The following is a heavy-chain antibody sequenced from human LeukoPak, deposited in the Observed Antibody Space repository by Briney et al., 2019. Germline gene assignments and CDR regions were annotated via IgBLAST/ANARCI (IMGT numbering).Heavy chain of an antibody. CDR3: ARSGASSSGWPFDY. D-gene: IGHD6-19*01. Sequence: SETLSLTCTVSGYSISSGYYWGWIRQPPGKGLEWIGNIYHDGSTYYNPSLKSRVTISVDTSKNQFSLKLTSVTAADTAVYYCARSGASSSGWPFDYWGQGTLVTVSS. V-gene: IGHV4-38-2*02. CDR1: GYSISSGYY. CDR2: IYHDGST. J-gene: IGHJ4*02.